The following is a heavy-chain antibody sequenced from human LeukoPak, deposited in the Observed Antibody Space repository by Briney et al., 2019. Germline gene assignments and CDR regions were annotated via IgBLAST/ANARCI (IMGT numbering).Heavy chain of an antibody. J-gene: IGHJ6*03. V-gene: IGHV3-30*18. CDR1: GFTFSSYG. Sequence: PGGSLRLSCAASGFTFSSYGMHWVRQAPGKGLEWVAVISYDGSNKYYADSVKGRFTISRDNSKNTLYLQMSSLRAEDTAVYYCAKDFGGRRWRFSDQYYMDVWGKGTTVTVSS. CDR2: ISYDGSNK. D-gene: IGHD3-10*01. CDR3: AKDFGGRRWRFSDQYYMDV.